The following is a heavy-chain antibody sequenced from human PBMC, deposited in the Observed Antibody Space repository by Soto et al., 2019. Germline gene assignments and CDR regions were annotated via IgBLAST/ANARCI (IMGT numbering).Heavy chain of an antibody. Sequence: SETLSLTCTVSGGSISSYYWSWIRQPPGKGLEWIGYIYYSGSTNYNPSLKSRVTISVDTSKNQFSLKLSSVTAADTAVYYCARANWNLAYYYYYMDVWGKGTTVTVSS. CDR2: IYYSGST. J-gene: IGHJ6*03. CDR1: GGSISSYY. CDR3: ARANWNLAYYYYYMDV. V-gene: IGHV4-59*01. D-gene: IGHD1-20*01.